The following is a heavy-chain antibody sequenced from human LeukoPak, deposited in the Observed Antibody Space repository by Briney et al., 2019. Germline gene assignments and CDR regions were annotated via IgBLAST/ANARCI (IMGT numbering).Heavy chain of an antibody. V-gene: IGHV3-48*03. CDR1: GFTFSSYE. J-gene: IGHJ4*02. Sequence: PGGSLRLSCAASGFTFSSYEMNWVRQAPGKGLEWVSYISNSRNTIFYADSVKGRFTISRDNGKNSLYLQMNSLRAQDTAVYYCARVFSNPTGNDYWGQGTLVTVSS. D-gene: IGHD1-1*01. CDR2: ISNSRNTI. CDR3: ARVFSNPTGNDY.